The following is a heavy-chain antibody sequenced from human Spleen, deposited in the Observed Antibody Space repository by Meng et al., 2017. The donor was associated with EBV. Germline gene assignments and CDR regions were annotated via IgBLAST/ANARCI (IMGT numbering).Heavy chain of an antibody. D-gene: IGHD3-16*01. V-gene: IGHV3-53*01. J-gene: IGHJ4*02. Sequence: SGGGLHRPGGSLRLSCAASGFTVSSNYMSWVRQAPGKGLEWVSSISASSGTIYYADSVKGRFTISRDNSQNTLYLQMDSLRAEDTAVYYCAREGWTGGYFDYWGQGTLVTVSS. CDR1: GFTVSSNY. CDR2: SASSGTI. CDR3: AREGWTGGYFDY.